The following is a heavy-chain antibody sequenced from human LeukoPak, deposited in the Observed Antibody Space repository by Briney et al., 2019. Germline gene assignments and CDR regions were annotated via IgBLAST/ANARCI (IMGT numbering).Heavy chain of an antibody. D-gene: IGHD5-18*01. V-gene: IGHV3-23*01. CDR1: GSTFSSYA. Sequence: GGSLRLSCAASGSTFSSYAMSWVRQAPGKGLEWVSAISGSGGSTYYADSVKGRFTISRDNSQNTLYLQMNSLRAEDTDVYYCAEDTVDTAMVTVDWGQGTLVTVSS. CDR2: ISGSGGST. J-gene: IGHJ4*02. CDR3: AEDTVDTAMVTVD.